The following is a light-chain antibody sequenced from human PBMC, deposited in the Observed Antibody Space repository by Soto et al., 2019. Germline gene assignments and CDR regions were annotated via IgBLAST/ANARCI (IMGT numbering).Light chain of an antibody. CDR1: SSDVGGHNY. V-gene: IGLV2-14*01. J-gene: IGLJ1*01. CDR3: SSYTSSSTYV. Sequence: QSVLTQPASVSGSPGQSITISCTGTSSDVGGHNYVSWYQQHPGRAPKLMIYEVSNRPSGVSNRFSGSKSGNTASLTISGLQPEDEADYYCSSYTSSSTYVFGNGTEVTVL. CDR2: EVS.